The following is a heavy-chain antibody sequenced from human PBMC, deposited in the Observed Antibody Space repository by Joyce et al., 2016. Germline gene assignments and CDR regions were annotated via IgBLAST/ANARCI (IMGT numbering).Heavy chain of an antibody. V-gene: IGHV3-23*01. CDR1: GFTFTGYA. D-gene: IGHD2-2*01. Sequence: EVQLLESGGGLVQPGGSLRLSCAASGFTFTGYAMTWVRQAPGKGLEWVSGISGSGDSTHYADSVKGRFTISRDNSKNTLYLQMKSLRAEDTAVYYCAKEEDIVVVPAASSYWGQGTLVTVSS. CDR2: ISGSGDST. CDR3: AKEEDIVVVPAASSY. J-gene: IGHJ4*02.